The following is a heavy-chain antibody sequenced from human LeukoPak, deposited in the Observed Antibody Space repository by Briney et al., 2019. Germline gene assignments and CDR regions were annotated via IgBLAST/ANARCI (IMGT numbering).Heavy chain of an antibody. CDR1: GYTLTELS. CDR2: FDPEDGET. CDR3: AMGLRYFDRRFWFDP. J-gene: IGHJ5*02. Sequence: ASVKVSCKVSGYTLTELSMHRVRQAPGKGLEWMGGFDPEDGETIYAQKFQGRVTMTEDTSTDTAYMELSSLRSEDTAVYYCAMGLRYFDRRFWFDPWGQGTLVTVSS. V-gene: IGHV1-24*01. D-gene: IGHD3-9*01.